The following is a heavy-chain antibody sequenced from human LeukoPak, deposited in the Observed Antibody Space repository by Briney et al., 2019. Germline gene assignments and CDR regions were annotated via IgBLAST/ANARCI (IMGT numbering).Heavy chain of an antibody. CDR1: GFTLGRYW. Sequence: GGSLRLSCAASGFTLGRYWMHWFRQAPGTGLVWFARSNSDGKITDYADSVRGRFTTSRDNTKNTVYLQMSSLRAEDTGVYYCARDHHDFWSGYPNYWGQGTLVIVSS. V-gene: IGHV3-74*01. CDR3: ARDHHDFWSGYPNY. D-gene: IGHD3-3*01. J-gene: IGHJ4*02. CDR2: SNSDGKIT.